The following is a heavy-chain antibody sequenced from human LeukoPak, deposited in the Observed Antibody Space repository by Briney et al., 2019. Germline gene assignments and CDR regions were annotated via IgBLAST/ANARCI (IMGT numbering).Heavy chain of an antibody. J-gene: IGHJ3*02. CDR3: ARDQGPLGASLGIAAAGLAFDI. Sequence: SETLSLTCTVSGGSISSGGYYWSWIRQHPGKGLEWIGYIYYSGSTYYNPSHKSRVTISVDTSKNQFSLKLSSVTAADTAVYYCARDQGPLGASLGIAAAGLAFDIWGQGTMVTVSS. V-gene: IGHV4-31*03. CDR1: GGSISSGGYY. D-gene: IGHD6-13*01. CDR2: IYYSGST.